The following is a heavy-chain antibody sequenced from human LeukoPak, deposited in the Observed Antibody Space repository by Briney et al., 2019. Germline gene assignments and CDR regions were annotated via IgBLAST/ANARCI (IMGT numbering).Heavy chain of an antibody. Sequence: GGSLRLSCAASGFIFSNYGMHWVRQAPGKGLEWVAAISDDGNNVYYADSVKGRFTISRDDSRNTSYLQMNSLSAEDTALYYCLKDRASSWTFDYWGQGTLVTVSS. CDR3: LKDRASSWTFDY. J-gene: IGHJ4*02. D-gene: IGHD6-13*01. CDR2: ISDDGNNV. CDR1: GFIFSNYG. V-gene: IGHV3-30*18.